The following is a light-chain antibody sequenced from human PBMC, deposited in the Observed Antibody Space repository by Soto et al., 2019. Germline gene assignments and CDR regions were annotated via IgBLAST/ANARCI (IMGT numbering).Light chain of an antibody. Sequence: QSVLTQPPSASGSPGQSVTISCTGTSSDVGGYNYVSWYQQHPGKAPKLMISEVNKRPSGVPDRFFDSKSGNTASLTVSGLQAEDEADYYCSSYAGSHNYVVFGGGTKVTVL. J-gene: IGLJ2*01. V-gene: IGLV2-8*01. CDR3: SSYAGSHNYVV. CDR1: SSDVGGYNY. CDR2: EVN.